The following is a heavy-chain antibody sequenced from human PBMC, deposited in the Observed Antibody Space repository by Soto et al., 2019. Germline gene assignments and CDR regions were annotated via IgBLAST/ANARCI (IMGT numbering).Heavy chain of an antibody. Sequence: PSETLSLTCTVSGGSISSSSYYWGWIRQPPGKGLEWIGNINYSGSTNYNPSLKSRVTISVDTSKNQFSLKLRSVTAADTAVYYCARGLDAENYYYYYYMDVWGKGTTVTVSS. CDR2: INYSGST. J-gene: IGHJ6*03. CDR3: ARGLDAENYYYYYYMDV. CDR1: GGSISSSSYY. V-gene: IGHV4-39*07.